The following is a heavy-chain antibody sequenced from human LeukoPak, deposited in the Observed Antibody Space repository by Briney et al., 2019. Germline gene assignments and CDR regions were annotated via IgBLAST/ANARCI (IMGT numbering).Heavy chain of an antibody. CDR1: GYTFTSYY. J-gene: IGHJ6*02. V-gene: IGHV1-46*01. CDR2: INPSGGST. D-gene: IGHD3-10*01. Sequence: ASVKVSCKASGYTFTSYYMHWVRQAPGQGLEWMGIINPSGGSTSYAQKFQGRVTMTRDTSTSTVYMELSSLRSEDTAVYYCARDRWFGELHYYCYYYGMDVWGQGTTVTVSS. CDR3: ARDRWFGELHYYCYYYGMDV.